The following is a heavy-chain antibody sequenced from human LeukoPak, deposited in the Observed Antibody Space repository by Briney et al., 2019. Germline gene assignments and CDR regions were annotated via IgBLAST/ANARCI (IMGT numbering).Heavy chain of an antibody. J-gene: IGHJ4*02. D-gene: IGHD2-2*01. V-gene: IGHV3-11*04. CDR1: GFTFSDYY. CDR3: ARGHSDIVVVPAAIPLGY. Sequence: GGSLRLSCAASGFTFSDYYMSWIRQAPGKGLEWVSYISSSGSTIYYTDSVKGRFTISRDNAKNSLYLQMNSLRAEDTAVYYCARGHSDIVVVPAAIPLGYWGQGTLVTVSS. CDR2: ISSSGSTI.